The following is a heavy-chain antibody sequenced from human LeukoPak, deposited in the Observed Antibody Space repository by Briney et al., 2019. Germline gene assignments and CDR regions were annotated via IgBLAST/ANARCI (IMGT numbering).Heavy chain of an antibody. V-gene: IGHV1-3*01. CDR1: GYTFTSYA. CDR3: ARGRTYYYDSSGYYYKFDAFDI. CDR2: INAGNGNT. J-gene: IGHJ3*02. Sequence: ASVKVSCKASGYTFTSYAMHWVRQAPGQRLEWMGWINAGNGNTKYSQKFQGRVTITRDTSASTAYMELSSLRSEDTAVYYCARGRTYYYDSSGYYYKFDAFDIWGQGTMVTVSS. D-gene: IGHD3-22*01.